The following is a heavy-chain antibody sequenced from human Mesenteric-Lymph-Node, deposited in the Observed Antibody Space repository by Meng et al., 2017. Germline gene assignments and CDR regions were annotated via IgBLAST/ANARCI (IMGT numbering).Heavy chain of an antibody. CDR2: IIPIFGTA. CDR3: ARGANDRSSLSWFWYFDL. CDR1: GGTFSRDA. V-gene: IGHV1-69*06. J-gene: IGHJ2*01. D-gene: IGHD6-13*01. Sequence: SVKVSCKASGGTFSRDAISWVRQAPGQGLEWMGGIIPIFGTAKYAQKFQGRVTITADTSTSTAYMNLISLSSGDTAVYYCARGANDRSSLSWFWYFDLWGRGTLVTVSS.